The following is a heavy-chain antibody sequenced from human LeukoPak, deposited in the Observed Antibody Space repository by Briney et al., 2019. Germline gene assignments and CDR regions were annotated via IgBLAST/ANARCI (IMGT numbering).Heavy chain of an antibody. CDR3: ARRWNYGRNYYIDV. D-gene: IGHD1-7*01. Sequence: PSETLSLTCAVYGGSFSNYYLSWIRQPPGKGLEWIGEINDSGRTNYYPSLMSRVTISVDTSKNQFSLRLNSVTATDTAVYYCARRWNYGRNYYIDVWGKGATVSVSS. V-gene: IGHV4-34*01. CDR1: GGSFSNYY. CDR2: INDSGRT. J-gene: IGHJ6*03.